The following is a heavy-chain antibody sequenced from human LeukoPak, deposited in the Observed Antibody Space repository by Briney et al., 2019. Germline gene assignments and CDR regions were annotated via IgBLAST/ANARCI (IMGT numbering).Heavy chain of an antibody. D-gene: IGHD3-10*01. V-gene: IGHV3-30*02. CDR1: GFTFSSYG. CDR2: IRYDGSNK. CDR3: ATPYGSGIPGDYYYYMDV. Sequence: PGGSLRLSCAASGFTFSSYGMHWVRQAPGKGLEWVAFIRYDGSNKYYADSVKGRFTISRDNSKNTLYLQMNSLRAEDTAVYYCATPYGSGIPGDYYYYMDVWGKGTTVTVSS. J-gene: IGHJ6*03.